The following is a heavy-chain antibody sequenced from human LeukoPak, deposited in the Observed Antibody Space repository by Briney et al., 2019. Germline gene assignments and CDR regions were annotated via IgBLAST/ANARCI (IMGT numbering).Heavy chain of an antibody. V-gene: IGHV3-23*01. J-gene: IGHJ4*02. CDR3: AIDASPFIAARDY. D-gene: IGHD6-6*01. CDR1: GITFSSYA. Sequence: GGSLRLPCAASGITFSSYALSWVRQAPRKGLEWVSAISGPGTNTYYADSVKGRFTISRDNSKDTLYLQMNSLRAEDTAVYYCAIDASPFIAARDYWGQGTLVTVSS. CDR2: ISGPGTNT.